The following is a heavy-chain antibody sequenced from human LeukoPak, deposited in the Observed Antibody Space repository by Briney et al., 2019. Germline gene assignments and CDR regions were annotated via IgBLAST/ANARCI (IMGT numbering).Heavy chain of an antibody. Sequence: GGSLRLSCVASGFTPKNAWMSWVRQAPGNGLEWVGRIRSKTDGGTTDYAAPVKGRFTISRDDSKNTLYLQMNSLKTEDTAVYYCTTGTEQQWLSLDYWGQGTLVTVSS. J-gene: IGHJ4*02. CDR3: TTGTEQQWLSLDY. CDR2: IRSKTDGGTT. CDR1: GFTPKNAW. D-gene: IGHD6-19*01. V-gene: IGHV3-15*01.